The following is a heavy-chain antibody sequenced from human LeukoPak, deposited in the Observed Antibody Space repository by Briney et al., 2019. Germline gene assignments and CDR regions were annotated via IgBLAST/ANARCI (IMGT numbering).Heavy chain of an antibody. CDR3: AKVDWMIGAFDI. V-gene: IGHV3-23*01. J-gene: IGHJ3*02. CDR1: GFSFSSYG. D-gene: IGHD3-22*01. CDR2: ISGSGGST. Sequence: GGSLRLSCAASGFSFSSYGMSWVRQAPGKGLEWVSTISGSGGSTNYADSVKGRFTISRDNSKNTLYLQMNSLRDEDTAVYYCAKVDWMIGAFDIWGQGTMVTVSS.